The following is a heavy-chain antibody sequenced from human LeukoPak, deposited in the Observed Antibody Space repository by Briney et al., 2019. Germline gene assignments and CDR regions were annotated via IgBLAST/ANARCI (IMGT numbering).Heavy chain of an antibody. CDR1: GGSINSYY. Sequence: PSETLSLICTVSGGSINSYYWSWIRQPPGKGLEWIGYIYYSGSTNYNPSLKSRVTMSVDTSENQFSLKLTSVTAADTAVYYCVRLNIKHGFDIWGQGTMVTVSS. J-gene: IGHJ3*02. CDR2: IYYSGST. CDR3: VRLNIKHGFDI. D-gene: IGHD2/OR15-2a*01. V-gene: IGHV4-59*08.